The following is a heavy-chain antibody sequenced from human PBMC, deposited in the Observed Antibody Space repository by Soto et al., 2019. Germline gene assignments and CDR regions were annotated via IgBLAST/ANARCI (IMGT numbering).Heavy chain of an antibody. CDR2: ISYDGSNK. Sequence: PGGSLRLSCAASGFTFSSYAMNWVRQAPGKGLEWVAVISYDGSNKYYADSVKGRFTISRDNSKNTLYLQINSLRAEDTAVYYCERGNKHIYCSGGSCSDFDNRRQGAVVTVS. V-gene: IGHV3-30-3*01. CDR3: ERGNKHIYCSGGSCSDFDN. D-gene: IGHD2-15*01. J-gene: IGHJ4*02. CDR1: GFTFSSYA.